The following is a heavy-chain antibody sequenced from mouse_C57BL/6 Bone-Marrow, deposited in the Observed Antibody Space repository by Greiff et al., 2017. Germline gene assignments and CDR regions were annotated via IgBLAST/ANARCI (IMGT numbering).Heavy chain of an antibody. V-gene: IGHV2-9-1*01. Sequence: VQRVESGPGLVAPSQSLSITCTVSGFSLTSYAISWVRQPPGKGLEWLGVIWTGGGTNYNSALKSRLSISKDNSKSQVFLKMNSLQTDDTARYYCARNSPVYYYGSSLDYWGQGTTLTVSS. CDR2: IWTGGGT. CDR1: GFSLTSYA. D-gene: IGHD1-1*01. CDR3: ARNSPVYYYGSSLDY. J-gene: IGHJ2*01.